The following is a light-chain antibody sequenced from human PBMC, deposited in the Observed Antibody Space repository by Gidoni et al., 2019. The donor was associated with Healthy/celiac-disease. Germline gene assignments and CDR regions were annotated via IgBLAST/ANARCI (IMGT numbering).Light chain of an antibody. CDR2: EVS. J-gene: IGLJ2*01. Sequence: QSALTQPASVSGSPGQSITISCTGTSGDVGDYKYVPWYQQHPGKAPKLMIYEVSNRPSGVSNRFSGSKSGNTASLTISGLQAEDEADYYCSSYSSTGTLVFGGGTKLTVL. CDR3: SSYSSTGTLV. CDR1: SGDVGDYKY. V-gene: IGLV2-14*01.